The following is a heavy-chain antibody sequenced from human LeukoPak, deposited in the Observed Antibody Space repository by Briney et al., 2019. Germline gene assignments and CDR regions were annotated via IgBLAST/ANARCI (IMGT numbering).Heavy chain of an antibody. CDR3: ARDRGTKYFDY. CDR1: GFTFSSYA. V-gene: IGHV3-30*04. Sequence: PGRSLRLSCAASGFTFSSYAMHWVRQAPGKGLEWVAVISYDGSNKYYADSVKGRFTISRDNSKNMLYLQMNSLRAEDTAVYYCARDRGTKYFDYWGQGTLVTVSS. D-gene: IGHD3-10*01. J-gene: IGHJ4*02. CDR2: ISYDGSNK.